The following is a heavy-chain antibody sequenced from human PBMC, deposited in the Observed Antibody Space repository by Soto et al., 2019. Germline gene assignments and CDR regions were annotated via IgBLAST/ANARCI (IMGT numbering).Heavy chain of an antibody. CDR3: AHIMITYGGVIGLDAFEY. CDR2: IYWDDDR. Sequence: QITLKESGPTLVKPTQTLTLTCTFSGFSLTTRGVGVGWIRQAPGKALEWLSIIYWDDDRRYNPSLNSRLAITKDTSRNQVVLTMTTLDPVDTATYYCAHIMITYGGVIGLDAFEYWGQGTMVIVSS. D-gene: IGHD3-16*02. V-gene: IGHV2-5*02. J-gene: IGHJ3*01. CDR1: GFSLTTRGVG.